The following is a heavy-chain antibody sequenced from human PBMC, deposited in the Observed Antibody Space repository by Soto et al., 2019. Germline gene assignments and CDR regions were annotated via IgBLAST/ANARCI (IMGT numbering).Heavy chain of an antibody. D-gene: IGHD1-1*01. J-gene: IGHJ6*02. CDR3: ARERGAGYTFYNGRDV. CDR2: IYTSASI. CDR1: GADINTYS. V-gene: IGHV4-4*07. Sequence: SETLSLTCSVSGADINTYSWTWIRQPAGKGLEWIGRIYTSASINYNPSLRGRVTLSVDTSTIQVSLNLTSVTAADTAVYYRARERGAGYTFYNGRDVWGQVTTVT.